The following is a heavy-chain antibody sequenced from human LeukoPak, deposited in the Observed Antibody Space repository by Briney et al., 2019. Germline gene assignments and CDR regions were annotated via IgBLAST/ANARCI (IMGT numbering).Heavy chain of an antibody. CDR3: ARDRKTPGYYDSSGYLLKHSVGVY. CDR2: IKQDGSEK. CDR1: GFTFSSYW. V-gene: IGHV3-7*01. D-gene: IGHD3-22*01. Sequence: GGSLRLSCAASGFTFSSYWMSWVRQAPGKGLEWVANIKQDGSEKYYVDSVKGRFTISRDNAKNSLYLQMNSLRAEDTAVYYCARDRKTPGYYDSSGYLLKHSVGVYWGQGTLVTVSS. J-gene: IGHJ4*02.